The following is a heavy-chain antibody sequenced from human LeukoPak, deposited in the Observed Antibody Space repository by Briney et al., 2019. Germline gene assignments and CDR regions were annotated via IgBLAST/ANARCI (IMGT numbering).Heavy chain of an antibody. CDR1: GFKFSNYG. Sequence: HPGGSLRLSCAASGFKFSNYGMHWVRQAPGKGLEWVAFIRFDGTDEFYADSVKGRFTISRDNSKNTLYLQMNSLRAEDTAVYYCAKGSGDEHSYYYYYMDVWGKGTTVTISS. J-gene: IGHJ6*03. CDR2: IRFDGTDE. CDR3: AKGSGDEHSYYYYYMDV. D-gene: IGHD5-12*01. V-gene: IGHV3-30*02.